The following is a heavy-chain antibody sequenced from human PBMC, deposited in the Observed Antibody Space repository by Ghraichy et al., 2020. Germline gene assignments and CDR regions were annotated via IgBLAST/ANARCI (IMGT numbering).Heavy chain of an antibody. CDR1: GFSLSTSGVG. CDR3: ARLSIAARRYYYGMDV. V-gene: IGHV2-5*02. J-gene: IGHJ6*02. Sequence: SGPTLVQPTQTLTLTCTFSGFSLSTSGVGVGWIRQPPGKALEWLALIYWDDDKRYSPSLKSRLTITKDTSKNQVVLTMTNMDPVDTATYYCARLSIAARRYYYGMDVWGQGTTVTVSS. D-gene: IGHD6-6*01. CDR2: IYWDDDK.